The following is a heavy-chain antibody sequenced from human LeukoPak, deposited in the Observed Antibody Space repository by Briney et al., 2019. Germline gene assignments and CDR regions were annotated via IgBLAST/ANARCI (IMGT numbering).Heavy chain of an antibody. CDR1: GGSISSGDYY. CDR2: IYYSGST. CDR3: ASRPSYYYGSGSYYN. Sequence: SQTLSLTCTVSGGSISSGDYYWSWLRQPPGKGLEWIGYIYYSGSTYYNPSLKSRVTISVDTSKNQFSLKLSSVTAADTAVYYCASRPSYYYGSGSYYNWGQGTLVTVSS. J-gene: IGHJ4*02. V-gene: IGHV4-30-4*01. D-gene: IGHD3-10*01.